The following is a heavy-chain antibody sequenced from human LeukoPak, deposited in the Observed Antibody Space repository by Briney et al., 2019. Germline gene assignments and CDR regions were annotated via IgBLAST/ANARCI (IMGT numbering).Heavy chain of an antibody. CDR1: GFTFSSYS. Sequence: GGSLRLSCAASGFTFSSYSMNWVRQAPGKGLEWVSSINSSSSYIYYADSVKGRFTISRDNAKNSLYLQMNSLRAEDTAVYYCARDSPPITIFGVVISPEPYYYGMDVWGQGTTVTVSS. CDR3: ARDSPPITIFGVVISPEPYYYGMDV. V-gene: IGHV3-21*01. CDR2: INSSSSYI. J-gene: IGHJ6*02. D-gene: IGHD3-3*01.